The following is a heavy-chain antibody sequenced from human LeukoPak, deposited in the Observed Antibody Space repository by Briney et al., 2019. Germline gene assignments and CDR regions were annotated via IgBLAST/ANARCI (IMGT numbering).Heavy chain of an antibody. CDR2: ISHDSSER. CDR3: AKGASSGYFDAFDI. V-gene: IGHV3-48*02. D-gene: IGHD3-22*01. J-gene: IGHJ3*02. Sequence: TGGSLRLSCVASGFPFNKYSMNWVRQTPGKGLEWVSHISHDSSERDYADSVRGRFTISRDNAKNSVFLQMNRLRDEDTALYYCAKGASSGYFDAFDIWGQGTMVTVSS. CDR1: GFPFNKYS.